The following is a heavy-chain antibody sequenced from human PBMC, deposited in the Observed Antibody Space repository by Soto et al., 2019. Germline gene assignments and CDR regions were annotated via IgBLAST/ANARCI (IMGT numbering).Heavy chain of an antibody. CDR2: IIPIFGTA. V-gene: IGHV1-69*13. D-gene: IGHD6-13*01. J-gene: IGHJ4*02. CDR1: GGTFSSYA. CDR3: AREGYVAAAGHFDY. Sequence: SVKVSCKASGGTFSSYAISWVRQAPGQGLEWMGGIIPIFGTANYAQKFQGRVTITADESTSTAYMEPSSLRSEDTAVYYCAREGYVAAAGHFDYWGQGTLVTVSS.